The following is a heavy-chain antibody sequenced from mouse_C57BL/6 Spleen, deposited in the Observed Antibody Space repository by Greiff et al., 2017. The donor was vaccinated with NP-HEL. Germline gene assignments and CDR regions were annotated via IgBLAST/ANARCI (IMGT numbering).Heavy chain of an antibody. D-gene: IGHD2-1*01. CDR2: INYDGSST. Sequence: EVKVVESVGGLVQPGSSMKLSCTASGFTFSDSYMAWVRQVPEQGLEWVANINYDGSSTYYPASLKSSFIISSDNAKNILYLQMSSLKSEDTATYYCASCDYYGNLFAYWGQGTLVTVSA. V-gene: IGHV5-16*01. CDR3: ASCDYYGNLFAY. CDR1: GFTFSDSY. J-gene: IGHJ3*01.